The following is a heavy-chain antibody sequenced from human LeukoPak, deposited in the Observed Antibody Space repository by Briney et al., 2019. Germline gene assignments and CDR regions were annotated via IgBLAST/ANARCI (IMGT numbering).Heavy chain of an antibody. CDR3: ARDVGCSDGAHDAFDI. CDR2: IYSGGNT. J-gene: IGHJ3*02. CDR1: GFTVSSNY. Sequence: GGSLRLSCAASGFTVSSNYMSWVRQAPGKGLEWVSVIYSGGNTYYADSVKGRFTISRDNSKNTVYLQMNTLRAEDTAVYYCARDVGCSDGAHDAFDIWGQGTMVTVSS. D-gene: IGHD5-24*01. V-gene: IGHV3-66*01.